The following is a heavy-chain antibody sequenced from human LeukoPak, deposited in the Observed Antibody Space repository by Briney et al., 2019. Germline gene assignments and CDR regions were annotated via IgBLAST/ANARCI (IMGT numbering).Heavy chain of an antibody. D-gene: IGHD4-17*01. CDR1: GGSISSYY. CDR2: IYYSGST. CDR3: ARELDYGTFDY. Sequence: PSETLSLTCTVSGGSISSYYWSWIRQPPGKGLEWIGHIYYSGSTNYNPSLKSRVTISVDTSKNQFSLKTAADTAVYYCARELDYGTFDYWGQGTLVTVSS. J-gene: IGHJ4*02. V-gene: IGHV4-59*01.